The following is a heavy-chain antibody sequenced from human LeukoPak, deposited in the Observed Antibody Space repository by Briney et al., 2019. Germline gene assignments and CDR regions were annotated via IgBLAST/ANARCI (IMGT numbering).Heavy chain of an antibody. D-gene: IGHD6-13*01. CDR1: GYTFTSYY. CDR3: ARRVAAGGTCMGY. Sequence: GASVKVSCKASGYTFTSYYMHWVRQAPGQGLEWMGIINPSGGSTSYAQKFQGRVTMTRNTSISTAYMELSNLRSEDTAVYYCARRVAAGGTCMGYWGQGTLVTVSS. V-gene: IGHV1-46*01. J-gene: IGHJ4*02. CDR2: INPSGGST.